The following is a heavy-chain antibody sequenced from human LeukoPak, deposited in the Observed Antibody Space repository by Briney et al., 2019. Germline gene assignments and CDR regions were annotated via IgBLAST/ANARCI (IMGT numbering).Heavy chain of an antibody. CDR2: NYYSGNP. CDR1: GVSISSSNSY. CDR3: ARQTGSGLFILP. Sequence: SETLSLTCTVSGVSISSSNSYWRWVRQPPGKGREWIGSNYYSGNPYYNASLKSQVSISIDTSKNQFSLRLTSVTAADTAVYYCARQTGSGLFILPGGQGTLVTVSS. J-gene: IGHJ4*02. D-gene: IGHD3/OR15-3a*01. V-gene: IGHV4-39*01.